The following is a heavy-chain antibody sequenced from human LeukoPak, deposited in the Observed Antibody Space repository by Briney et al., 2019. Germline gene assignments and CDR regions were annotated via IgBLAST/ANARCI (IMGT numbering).Heavy chain of an antibody. CDR1: GGSVNSNDHY. J-gene: IGHJ3*02. V-gene: IGHV4-30-4*01. D-gene: IGHD3-9*01. Sequence: SETLSLTCSVPGGSVNSNDHYWSWIRQSPGRGLEWIGSIYYRGNTYYSPSLESRVSMSMDVPRNQFSLQMNSVTAADTAVYYCASKEPSYDVLTGYYGGTFDIWGQGTMVTVSS. CDR3: ASKEPSYDVLTGYYGGTFDI. CDR2: IYYRGNT.